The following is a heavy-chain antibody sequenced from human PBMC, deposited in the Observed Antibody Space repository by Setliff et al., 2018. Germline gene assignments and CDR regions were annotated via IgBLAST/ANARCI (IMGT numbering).Heavy chain of an antibody. CDR2: LYYTGAT. Sequence: SETLSLTCTVSGGSISTTNYFWGWIRQPPGGGLEWIGILYYTGATYYNPSLKSRVTISVDTPNNQFSLMLTSVTAADTAVYYCARDNRARHYMDVWGKGTTVTVS. J-gene: IGHJ6*03. D-gene: IGHD3-10*01. CDR3: ARDNRARHYMDV. CDR1: GGSISTTNYF. V-gene: IGHV4-39*07.